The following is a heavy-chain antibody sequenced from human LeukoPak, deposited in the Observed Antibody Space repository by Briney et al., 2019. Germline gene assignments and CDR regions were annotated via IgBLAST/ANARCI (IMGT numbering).Heavy chain of an antibody. D-gene: IGHD5-12*01. Sequence: GGSLRLSCAASGFTFSSYWMHWVRQAPGKGLMWVSRINSDGGITNYADSVKGRFTISRDNAKNSLYLQMNSLRAEDTAVYFCARDDADLVAHWWGQGTLVTVSS. CDR3: ARDDADLVAHW. J-gene: IGHJ4*02. CDR2: INSDGGIT. V-gene: IGHV3-74*01. CDR1: GFTFSSYW.